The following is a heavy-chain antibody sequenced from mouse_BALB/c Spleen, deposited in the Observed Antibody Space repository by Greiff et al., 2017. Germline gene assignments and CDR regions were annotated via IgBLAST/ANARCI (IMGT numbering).Heavy chain of an antibody. Sequence: EVQLVESGGGLVKPGGSLKLSCAASGFTFSDYYMYWVRQTPEKRLEWVATISDGGSYTYYPDSVKGRFTISRDNAKNNLYLQMSSLKSEDTAMYYCARAPFPYAMDYWGQGTSVTVSS. CDR3: ARAPFPYAMDY. CDR1: GFTFSDYY. J-gene: IGHJ4*01. V-gene: IGHV5-4*02. CDR2: ISDGGSYT.